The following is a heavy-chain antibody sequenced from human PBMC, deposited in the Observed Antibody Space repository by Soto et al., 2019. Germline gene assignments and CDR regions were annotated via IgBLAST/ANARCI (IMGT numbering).Heavy chain of an antibody. V-gene: IGHV3-23*01. D-gene: IGHD3-16*01. Sequence: GGSLRLSCAASGFTFSSYAMSWVHQAPGKGLEWVSAISGSGGSTYYADSVKGRFTISRDNSKNTLYLQMNSLRAEDTAVYYCAKAHDYVWGSYGNYFDYWGQGTLVTVSS. CDR1: GFTFSSYA. J-gene: IGHJ4*02. CDR3: AKAHDYVWGSYGNYFDY. CDR2: ISGSGGST.